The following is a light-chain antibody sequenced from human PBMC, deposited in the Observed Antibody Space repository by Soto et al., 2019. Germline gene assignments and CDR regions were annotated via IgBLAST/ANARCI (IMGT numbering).Light chain of an antibody. CDR3: QNYNSAPRT. J-gene: IGKJ1*01. CDR2: SAS. Sequence: DIQMTQSPSSLSASVGDRVTITCRASQGITNYLAWYQQKPGKVPKLLIYSASTLHSGVPSRFGGSGSGPDFTLTISSLQPEDVATYYCQNYNSAPRTFGQGTKVEIK. V-gene: IGKV1-27*01. CDR1: QGITNY.